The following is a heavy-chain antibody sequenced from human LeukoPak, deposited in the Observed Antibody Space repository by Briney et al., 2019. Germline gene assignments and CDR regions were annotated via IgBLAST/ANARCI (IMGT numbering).Heavy chain of an antibody. J-gene: IGHJ3*02. CDR2: MSRSGDTT. V-gene: IGHV3-48*03. CDR1: TLTFSVYD. CDR3: ASPRWYAFDI. Sequence: GGSLRLSCVASTLTFSVYDMNWVRQAPGKGLEWVSYMSRSGDTTYYADSVKGRFTVSRDNAKNSLYLQVSSLRVEDTAVYYCASPRWYAFDIWGQGTMVTASS.